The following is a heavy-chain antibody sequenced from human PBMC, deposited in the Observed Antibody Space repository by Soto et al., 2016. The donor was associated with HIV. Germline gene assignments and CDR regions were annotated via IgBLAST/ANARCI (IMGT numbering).Heavy chain of an antibody. CDR1: GFTFSSYS. CDR2: ISSSSSTI. Sequence: EVQLVESGGGLVQPGGSLRLSCAASGFTFSSYSMNWVRQAPGKGLEWVSYISSSSSTIYYADSVKGRFTISRDNAKNSLYLQMNSLRAEDTAVYYCARSGSNYRDYYYYMDVWGKGTTVTVSS. CDR3: ARSGSNYRDYYYYMDV. J-gene: IGHJ6*03. D-gene: IGHD4-4*01. V-gene: IGHV3-48*01.